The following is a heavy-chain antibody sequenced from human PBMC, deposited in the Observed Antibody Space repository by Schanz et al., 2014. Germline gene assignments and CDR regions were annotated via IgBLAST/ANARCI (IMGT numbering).Heavy chain of an antibody. Sequence: QVQLQESGPGLVKPSDTLSLTCAVSGYSINTSDWWGWIRQPPGKGLEWIGYIYYSGSTYYNPSLKGRVTRSVDTSKTQFSLKRRSVTAVDTAVYYCASKGLTTDAFDIWGQGTMVTVSS. CDR2: IYYSGST. D-gene: IGHD2-8*01. J-gene: IGHJ3*02. CDR3: ASKGLTTDAFDI. CDR1: GYSINTSDW. V-gene: IGHV4-28*07.